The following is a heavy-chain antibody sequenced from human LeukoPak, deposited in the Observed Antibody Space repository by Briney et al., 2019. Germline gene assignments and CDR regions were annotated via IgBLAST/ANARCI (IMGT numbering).Heavy chain of an antibody. J-gene: IGHJ5*02. Sequence: SETLSLTCTVSGGSISSYYWSWIRQPPGKGLEWIGYIYYSGSTNYNPSLKSRVTISVDTSKNQFSLKLSSVTAADTAVYYCARHKLVITSENWFDPWGQGTLVTVSS. V-gene: IGHV4-59*08. CDR1: GGSISSYY. D-gene: IGHD3-9*01. CDR3: ARHKLVITSENWFDP. CDR2: IYYSGST.